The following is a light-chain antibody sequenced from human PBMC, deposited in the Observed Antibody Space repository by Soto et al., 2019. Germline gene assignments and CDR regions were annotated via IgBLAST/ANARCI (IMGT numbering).Light chain of an antibody. CDR2: GAS. CDR1: QSVSSY. Sequence: ESVLAQSPATLSLSPGERAALCSRASQSVSSYLAWYQQKPGQAPRLLISGASNRASGIPARFSAWGSGTDFTLTISRVDPADFAFYYCQQYFTSPITFGQGTRLEIK. CDR3: QQYFTSPIT. V-gene: IGKV3-11*01. J-gene: IGKJ5*01.